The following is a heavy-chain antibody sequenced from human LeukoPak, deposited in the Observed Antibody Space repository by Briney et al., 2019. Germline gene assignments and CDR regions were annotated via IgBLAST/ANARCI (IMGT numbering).Heavy chain of an antibody. Sequence: GGSLRLSRAASGFTFSSYTMSWVRQAPGKGLECVSAITGDGATTYYADSVRGRFTISRDNSKNTLYLQMNSLRAEDTAIYYCAKAYGTNGYYQLPIDFWGQGTLVTVSS. CDR2: ITGDGATT. CDR3: AKAYGTNGYYQLPIDF. CDR1: GFTFSSYT. D-gene: IGHD3-22*01. V-gene: IGHV3-23*01. J-gene: IGHJ4*02.